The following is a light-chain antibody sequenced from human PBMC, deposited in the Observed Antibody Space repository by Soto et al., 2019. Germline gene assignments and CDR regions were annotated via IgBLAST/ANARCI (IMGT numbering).Light chain of an antibody. CDR1: QSVSSY. V-gene: IGKV3-11*01. CDR2: DAS. Sequence: EIVLTQSPATLSLSPGERATLSCRASQSVSSYLAWYQQKPGQAPRLLIYDASNRATGIPARFSGSGSGTDFTLTISSLAPEDFAVYYCHQRSNWPPTFGQGTKVEIK. CDR3: HQRSNWPPT. J-gene: IGKJ1*01.